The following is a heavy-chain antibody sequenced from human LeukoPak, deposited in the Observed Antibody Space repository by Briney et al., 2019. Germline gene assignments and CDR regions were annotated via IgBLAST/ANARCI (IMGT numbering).Heavy chain of an antibody. CDR3: ARDLTPMVRGVIITLYYFDY. J-gene: IGHJ4*02. CDR2: INPSGGST. V-gene: IGHV1-46*01. CDR1: GYTFTSYY. D-gene: IGHD3-10*01. Sequence: ASVKVSCKASGYTFTSYYMHWVRQAPGQGLEWMGIINPSGGSTSYAQKFQGRVTMTRDTSTSTVYMELSSLRSEDTAVYYCARDLTPMVRGVIITLYYFDYWGQGTLVTVSS.